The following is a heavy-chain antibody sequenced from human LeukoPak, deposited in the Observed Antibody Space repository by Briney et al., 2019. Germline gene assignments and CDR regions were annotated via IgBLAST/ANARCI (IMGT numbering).Heavy chain of an antibody. Sequence: GGSLRLSCAASGFTFSSYAMHWVRQAPGKGPEYVSAISSNGGSTYYANSVKGRFTISRDNSKNTLYLQMGSLRAEDMAVYYCARGASYSRINGKFDPWGQGTLVTVSS. CDR2: ISSNGGST. D-gene: IGHD6-13*01. V-gene: IGHV3-64*01. CDR3: ARGASYSRINGKFDP. CDR1: GFTFSSYA. J-gene: IGHJ5*02.